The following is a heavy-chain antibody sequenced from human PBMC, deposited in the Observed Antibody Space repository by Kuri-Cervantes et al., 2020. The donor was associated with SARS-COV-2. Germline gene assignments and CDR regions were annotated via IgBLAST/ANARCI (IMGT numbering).Heavy chain of an antibody. CDR1: GFTFSGSA. D-gene: IGHD2-2*01. Sequence: GESRKISCAASGFTFSGSAMHWVRQASGKGLGWVGRMRSKANSYATAYAASVKGRFTISIDDSKNTAYLKMNSLKAEDPAVYYCTRGTSQTYYYYYYMDVWGKGTTVTVSS. V-gene: IGHV3-73*01. J-gene: IGHJ6*03. CDR3: TRGTSQTYYYYYYMDV. CDR2: MRSKANSYAT.